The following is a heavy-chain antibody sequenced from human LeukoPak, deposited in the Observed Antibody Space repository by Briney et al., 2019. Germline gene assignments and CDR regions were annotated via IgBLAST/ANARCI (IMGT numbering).Heavy chain of an antibody. J-gene: IGHJ4*02. V-gene: IGHV3-74*01. CDR3: ARGTGEIAVAGIDC. Sequence: GGSLRLSCAASGFTFSSYWMHWVRQAPGKGLVWVSRINSDGSSTSYADSVKGRFAISRDNAKNTLYLQMNSLRAEDTAVYYCARGTGEIAVAGIDCWGQGTLVTVSS. D-gene: IGHD6-19*01. CDR1: GFTFSSYW. CDR2: INSDGSST.